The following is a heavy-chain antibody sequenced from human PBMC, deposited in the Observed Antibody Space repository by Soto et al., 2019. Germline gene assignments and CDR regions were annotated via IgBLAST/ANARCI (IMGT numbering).Heavy chain of an antibody. CDR3: AGRRNWGYLEGRDY. Sequence: GGSLRLSCAASGFTFSSYEMNWVRQAPGKGLEWVSYISSSGSTIYYADSVKGRFTISRDNAKNSLYLQMNSLRAEDTAVYYCAGRRNWGYLEGRDYWGQGTLVTVSS. J-gene: IGHJ4*02. D-gene: IGHD7-27*01. V-gene: IGHV3-48*03. CDR2: ISSSGSTI. CDR1: GFTFSSYE.